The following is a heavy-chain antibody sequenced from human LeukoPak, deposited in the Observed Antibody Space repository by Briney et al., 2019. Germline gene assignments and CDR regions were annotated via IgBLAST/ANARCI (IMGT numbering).Heavy chain of an antibody. V-gene: IGHV4-4*02. CDR2: IYHSGST. D-gene: IGHD3-3*01. CDR1: GGSISSSNW. CDR3: ARDRHYDFWSGPTSYGMDV. Sequence: SETLSLTCAVSGGSISSSNWRSWVRQPPGKGLEWIGEIYHSGSTNYNPSLKSRVTISVDKSKNQFSLKLSSVTAADTAVYYCARDRHYDFWSGPTSYGMDVWGQGTTVTVSS. J-gene: IGHJ6*02.